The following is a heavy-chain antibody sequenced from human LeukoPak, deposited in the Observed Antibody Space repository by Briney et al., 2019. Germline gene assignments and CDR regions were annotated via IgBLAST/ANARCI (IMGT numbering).Heavy chain of an antibody. V-gene: IGHV4-61*05. CDR1: GGSISSSSYY. J-gene: IGHJ4*02. D-gene: IGHD5-12*01. CDR3: ARGVGASAYGHLDLDH. CDR2: IYYSGST. Sequence: SETLSLTCTVSGGSISSSSYYWGWIRQPPGKGLEWIGYIYYSGSTNYSPSLKSRVTTSVDTSKNQFSLKLNSVTAADTAVYYCARGVGASAYGHLDLDHWGQGTLVTVSS.